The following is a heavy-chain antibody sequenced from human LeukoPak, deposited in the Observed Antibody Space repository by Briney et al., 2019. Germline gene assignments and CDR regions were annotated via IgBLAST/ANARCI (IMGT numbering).Heavy chain of an antibody. Sequence: GGSLRLSCAASGFTFSSYAMHWVRQAPGKGLEWVAVISYDGSNKYYADSVKGRFTISRDNSKNTLYLQMNSLRAEDTAVYYCAKDRYGGNSPTYFHYWGQGTLVTVSS. CDR3: AKDRYGGNSPTYFHY. CDR1: GFTFSSYA. V-gene: IGHV3-30*04. D-gene: IGHD4-23*01. J-gene: IGHJ4*02. CDR2: ISYDGSNK.